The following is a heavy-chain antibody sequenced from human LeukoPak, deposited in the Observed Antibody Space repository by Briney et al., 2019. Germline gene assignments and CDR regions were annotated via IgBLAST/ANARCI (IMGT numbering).Heavy chain of an antibody. D-gene: IGHD2-15*01. Sequence: SGPTLVKPPQTLTLTCTFSGFSLGTSGMGVGWVRQSPGKALEWLALIFWDDDKRYSPSLKSRLTITKDTSRNQVVLTMTNMDPVDRATYYCSRGRRRPSCGGGNCYYFDSWGQGILVTVSS. V-gene: IGHV2-5*02. J-gene: IGHJ4*02. CDR2: IFWDDDK. CDR3: SRGRRRPSCGGGNCYYFDS. CDR1: GFSLGTSGMG.